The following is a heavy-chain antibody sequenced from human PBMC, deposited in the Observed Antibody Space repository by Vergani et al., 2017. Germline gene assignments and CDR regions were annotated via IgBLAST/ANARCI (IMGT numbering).Heavy chain of an antibody. CDR3: ARGGGQTALYL. CDR1: GYTFTKFG. D-gene: IGHD2-15*01. Sequence: QVQLVQSGAEVKKPGASVKVSCKASGYTFTKFGITWVRQAPGQGLQWMGWISAYNANTNFAQKLQGRVFMTTDTATRTAYMELRSLRSDDTAVYYCARGGGQTALYLWGQGTLVTVSS. J-gene: IGHJ4*02. V-gene: IGHV1-18*01. CDR2: ISAYNANT.